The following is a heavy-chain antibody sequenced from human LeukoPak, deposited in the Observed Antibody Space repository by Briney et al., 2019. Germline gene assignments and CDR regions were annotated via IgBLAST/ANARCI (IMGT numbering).Heavy chain of an antibody. D-gene: IGHD3-10*01. CDR3: ARQNLRYYYGSGSHYDY. CDR1: GGSISSSSYY. Sequence: SETLSLTCTVSGGSISSSSYYWGWIRQPPGKGLEWIGSIYYSGSTYYNPSLKSRVTISVDTSKNQFSLKLSSVTAADTAVYYCARQNLRYYYGSGSHYDYWGQGTLATVSS. CDR2: IYYSGST. V-gene: IGHV4-39*01. J-gene: IGHJ4*02.